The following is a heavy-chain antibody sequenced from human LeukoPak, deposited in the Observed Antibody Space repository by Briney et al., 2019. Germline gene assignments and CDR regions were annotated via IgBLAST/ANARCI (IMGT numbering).Heavy chain of an antibody. Sequence: PWASVNVSCKASGGTLSSYAISWVRQAPGQGLEWMGGIIPIFGTANYAQKFQGRVTITADESTSTAYMELSSLRSEDTAVYYCARAYYYDSSRGDYWGQGTLVTVSS. J-gene: IGHJ4*02. D-gene: IGHD3-22*01. CDR3: ARAYYYDSSRGDY. CDR2: IIPIFGTA. V-gene: IGHV1-69*13. CDR1: GGTLSSYA.